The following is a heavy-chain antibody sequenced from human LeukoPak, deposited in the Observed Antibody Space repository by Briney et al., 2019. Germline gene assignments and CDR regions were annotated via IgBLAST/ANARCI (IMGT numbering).Heavy chain of an antibody. D-gene: IGHD6-19*01. CDR1: GFTFSSYG. J-gene: IGHJ4*02. V-gene: IGHV3-23*01. CDR2: ISASSDNT. CDR3: AKILPGSGWAFDY. Sequence: QPGGSLRLSCAASGFTFSSYGMSWVRQAPGKGLEWVSSISASSDNTYYTDSVKGRFAISRDNSQNTLYLNLNSLTVEDTAVYYCAKILPGSGWAFDYWGPGTPVTVSS.